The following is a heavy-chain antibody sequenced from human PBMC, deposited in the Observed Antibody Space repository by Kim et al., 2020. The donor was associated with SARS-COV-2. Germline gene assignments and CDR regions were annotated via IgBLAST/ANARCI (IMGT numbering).Heavy chain of an antibody. D-gene: IGHD6-6*01. Sequence: SETLSLTCAVSGGSINSRHWWSWLRQPPDKVLQLIGEIYHSGNTNYNPSLKSRVTISVDKSKNQFSLKLSSVTAADTAVYYCARVEYSSNLGMDVWGQGTTVTVSS. CDR3: ARVEYSSNLGMDV. J-gene: IGHJ6*02. CDR1: GGSINSRHW. V-gene: IGHV4-4*02. CDR2: IYHSGNT.